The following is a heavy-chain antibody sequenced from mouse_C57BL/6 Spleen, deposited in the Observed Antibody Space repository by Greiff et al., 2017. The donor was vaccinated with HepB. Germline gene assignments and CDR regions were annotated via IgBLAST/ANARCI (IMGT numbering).Heavy chain of an antibody. D-gene: IGHD1-1*01. J-gene: IGHJ2*01. V-gene: IGHV1-7*01. CDR2: INPSSGYT. Sequence: VQLQESGAELAKPGASVKLSCKASGYTFTSYWMHWVKQRPGQGLEWIGYINPSSGYTKYNQKFKDKATLTADKSSSTAYMQLSSLTYEDSAVYYCARGVITTVDYFDYWGQGTTLTVSS. CDR3: ARGVITTVDYFDY. CDR1: GYTFTSYW.